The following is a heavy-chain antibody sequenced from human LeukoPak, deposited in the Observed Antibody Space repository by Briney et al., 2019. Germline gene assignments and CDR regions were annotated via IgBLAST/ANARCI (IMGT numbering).Heavy chain of an antibody. CDR2: ISAYNGNT. J-gene: IGHJ3*02. Sequence: ASVKVSCKASGGTFSSYAISWVRQAPGQGLEWMGWISAYNGNTNYAQKLQGRVTMTTDTSTSTAYMELRSLRSDDTAVYYCARAAGATYLSAFDIWGQGTMVTVSS. D-gene: IGHD1-26*01. CDR1: GGTFSSYA. V-gene: IGHV1-18*01. CDR3: ARAAGATYLSAFDI.